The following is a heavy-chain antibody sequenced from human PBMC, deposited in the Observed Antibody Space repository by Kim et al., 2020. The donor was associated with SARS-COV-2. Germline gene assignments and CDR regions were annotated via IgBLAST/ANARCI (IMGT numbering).Heavy chain of an antibody. CDR3: ARQREFTWYGIDV. V-gene: IGHV1-2*02. Sequence: KYREKFQGRVTMTTDTTINTAYMDLSRLRSDDTAIYYCARQREFTWYGIDVWGQGTSVTVS. J-gene: IGHJ6*02.